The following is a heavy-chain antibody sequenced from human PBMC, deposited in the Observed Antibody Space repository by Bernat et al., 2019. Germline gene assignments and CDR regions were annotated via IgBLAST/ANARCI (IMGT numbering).Heavy chain of an antibody. V-gene: IGHV3-23*01. Sequence: EVQLLESGGGLVRPGGSLRLSCVASGFTFSTSAMSWVRQAPGKGLEWVSAISESGGYTKNADSVKGRFTISRDNSENTLYLQMNSLRAEDTAAYFCAKETDGYSYGFDYWGQGTLVTVSS. CDR2: ISESGGYT. J-gene: IGHJ4*02. D-gene: IGHD5-18*01. CDR3: AKETDGYSYGFDY. CDR1: GFTFSTSA.